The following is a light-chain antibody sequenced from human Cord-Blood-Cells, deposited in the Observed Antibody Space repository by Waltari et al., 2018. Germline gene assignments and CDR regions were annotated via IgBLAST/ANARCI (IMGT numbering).Light chain of an antibody. V-gene: IGLV2-14*01. CDR3: SSYTSSSTFGV. Sequence: QSALTQPASVSGSPGQSITISCTGTSSDVGGYNYVSWYQQHPGQAPKLMIYDVSKRHSGVSNRFSGSKSGNTASLTISGLQAEDEADYYCSSYTSSSTFGVFGGGTKLTVL. CDR2: DVS. CDR1: SSDVGGYNY. J-gene: IGLJ3*02.